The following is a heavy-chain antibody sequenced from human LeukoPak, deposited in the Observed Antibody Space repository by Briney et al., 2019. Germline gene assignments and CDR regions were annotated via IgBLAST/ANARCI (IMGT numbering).Heavy chain of an antibody. CDR1: GGTFSSYA. CDR3: AREGYCSSTSCYGWFDP. J-gene: IGHJ5*02. D-gene: IGHD2-2*01. CDR2: INPNSGGT. V-gene: IGHV1-2*02. Sequence: GASVKVSCKASGGTFSSYAISWVRQAPGQGLEWMGWINPNSGGTNYAQKFQGRVTMTRDTSISTAYMELSRLRSDDTAVYYCAREGYCSSTSCYGWFDPWGQGTLVTVSS.